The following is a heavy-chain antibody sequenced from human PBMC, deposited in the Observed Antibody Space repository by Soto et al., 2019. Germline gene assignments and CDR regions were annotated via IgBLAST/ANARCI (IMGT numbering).Heavy chain of an antibody. CDR2: IYYSGST. J-gene: IGHJ6*02. CDR3: AREGLGVVAAAGTVGGMDV. V-gene: IGHV4-31*03. Sequence: QVQLQESGPGLVKPSQTLSLTCTVSGGSISSGGYYWSWIRQHPGKGLEWIGYIYYSGSTYYNPSLNPRVTVSVDTSKSQFSLKLSSGAAEDTAVYYGAREGLGVVAAAGTVGGMDVWGQGTTVTVSS. CDR1: GGSISSGGYY. D-gene: IGHD6-13*01.